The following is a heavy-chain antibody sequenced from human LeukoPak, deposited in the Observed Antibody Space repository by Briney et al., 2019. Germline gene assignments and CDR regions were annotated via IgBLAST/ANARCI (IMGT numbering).Heavy chain of an antibody. J-gene: IGHJ4*02. V-gene: IGHV3-21*01. CDR3: ARDMGQLHGFDY. Sequence: PGGSLRLSCAASGFTFSSYSMNWVRQAPGKGLEWVSSISSSSSYIYYADSVKGRFTISRDNAKNSLYLQMNSLRAEDTAVYYCARDMGQLHGFDYWGQGTLVTVSS. D-gene: IGHD2-2*01. CDR2: ISSSSSYI. CDR1: GFTFSSYS.